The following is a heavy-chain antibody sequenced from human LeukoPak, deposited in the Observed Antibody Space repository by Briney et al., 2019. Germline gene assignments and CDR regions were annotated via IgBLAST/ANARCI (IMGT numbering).Heavy chain of an antibody. CDR3: AKVTMWTLYGMDV. CDR1: GFTVSSNY. V-gene: IGHV3-53*01. Sequence: GGSLRLSCAASGFTVSSNYMSWVRQAPGKGLEWVSVIYSGGSTYYADSVKGRFTISRDNSKNTLYLQMNSLRAEDTAVYYCAKVTMWTLYGMDVWGQGTTVTVSS. D-gene: IGHD4/OR15-4a*01. J-gene: IGHJ6*02. CDR2: IYSGGST.